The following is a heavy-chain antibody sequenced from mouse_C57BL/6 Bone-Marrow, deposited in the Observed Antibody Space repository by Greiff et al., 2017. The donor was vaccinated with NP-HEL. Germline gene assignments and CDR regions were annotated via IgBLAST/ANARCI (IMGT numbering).Heavy chain of an antibody. CDR2: VDPEGGET. V-gene: IGHV14-2*01. D-gene: IGHD1-1*01. Sequence: EVQGVESGAELVKPGASVKLSCTASGFKIKDYCMHWVKQRTEQGLGWIGRVDPEGGETKYAPQFQGKAPITAEPSSNTAHLQPSSLTSEDTAVYYCGPVYYYGSSFFDYWGQGTTLTVSS. CDR1: GFKIKDYC. CDR3: GPVYYYGSSFFDY. J-gene: IGHJ2*01.